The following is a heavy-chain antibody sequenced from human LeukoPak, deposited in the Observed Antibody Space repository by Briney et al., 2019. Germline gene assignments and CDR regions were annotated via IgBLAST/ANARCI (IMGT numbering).Heavy chain of an antibody. CDR3: ARDLGGVYGSGSYYTHWFDP. Sequence: SVKVSCKASGGTFSRYAISWVRQAPGQGLEWMGGIIPMFGIANYAQKFQGRVTITADESTSTAYMELSSLRSEDTAVYYCARDLGGVYGSGSYYTHWFDPWGQGTLVTVSS. V-gene: IGHV1-69*01. CDR1: GGTFSRYA. D-gene: IGHD3-10*01. J-gene: IGHJ5*02. CDR2: IIPMFGIA.